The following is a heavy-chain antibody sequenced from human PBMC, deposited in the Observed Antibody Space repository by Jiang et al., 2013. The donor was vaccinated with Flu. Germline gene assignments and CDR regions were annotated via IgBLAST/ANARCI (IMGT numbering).Heavy chain of an antibody. Sequence: GAEVKKPGESLKISCKGSGFSFTTYWIGWVRQTPGRGLEWMGIIYPGNSDIRYSPSFQGQVTISVDKSISTAYLQWSSLKASDTAMYYCARPLSAGVTLKAFNIWGQGTVVTVSS. D-gene: IGHD2-21*02. J-gene: IGHJ3*02. CDR3: ARPLSAGVTLKAFNI. CDR2: IYPGNSDI. V-gene: IGHV5-51*03. CDR1: GFSFTTYW.